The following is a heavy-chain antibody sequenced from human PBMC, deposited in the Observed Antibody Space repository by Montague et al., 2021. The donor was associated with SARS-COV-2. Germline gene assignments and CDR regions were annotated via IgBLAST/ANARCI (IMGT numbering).Heavy chain of an antibody. J-gene: IGHJ4*02. CDR2: INQDGSEK. CDR1: GFTFSSYW. CDR3: ARISDYYDCVWGSFDY. Sequence: SLRLSCAASGFTFSSYWMSWVRQAPGKGLEWVANINQDGSEKYYVDSVKGRFTISRDNAKNSLYLQMNSLRAEDTAVYYCARISDYYDCVWGSFDYWGQGTLVTVSP. D-gene: IGHD3-16*01. V-gene: IGHV3-7*03.